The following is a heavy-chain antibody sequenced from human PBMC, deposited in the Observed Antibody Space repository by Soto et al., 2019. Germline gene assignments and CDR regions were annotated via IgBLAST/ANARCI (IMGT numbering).Heavy chain of an antibody. CDR3: ARGAVLGAYSSGWWGAFDI. CDR2: ISSSSSYI. Sequence: EVQLVESGGGLVKPGGSLRLSCAASGFTFSSYSMNWVRQAPGKGLEWVSSISSSSSYIYYADSVKGRFTISRDNAKNSLYLRMSSLRAEDTAVYYCARGAVLGAYSSGWWGAFDIWGQGTMVTVSS. J-gene: IGHJ3*02. V-gene: IGHV3-21*01. D-gene: IGHD6-19*01. CDR1: GFTFSSYS.